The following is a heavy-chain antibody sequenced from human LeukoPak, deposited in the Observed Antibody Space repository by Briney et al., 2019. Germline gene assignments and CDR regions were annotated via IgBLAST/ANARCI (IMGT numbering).Heavy chain of an antibody. CDR2: IYPGDSDT. Sequence: GESLKISCKGSGYSFTNYWIGWVRQMPGKGLEWMGIIYPGDSDTKYSPSFQGQVTISADKSISTAYLQWSSLKASDTAVYYCARRGPWELLEAFDIWGQGTMVTVSS. CDR3: ARRGPWELLEAFDI. CDR1: GYSFTNYW. J-gene: IGHJ3*02. V-gene: IGHV5-51*01. D-gene: IGHD1-26*01.